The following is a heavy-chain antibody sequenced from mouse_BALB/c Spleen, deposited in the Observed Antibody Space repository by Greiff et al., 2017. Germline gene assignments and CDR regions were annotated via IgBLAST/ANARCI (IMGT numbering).Heavy chain of an antibody. CDR3: ARTYYRYDAMDY. CDR1: GFSLTSYG. D-gene: IGHD2-14*01. V-gene: IGHV2-2*02. Sequence: QVHVKQSGPGLVQPSQSLSITCTVSGFSLTSYGVHWVRQSPGKGLEWLGVIWSGGSTDYNAAFISRLSISKDNSKSQAFFKMNSLQANDTAIYYCARTYYRYDAMDYWGQGTSVTVSS. J-gene: IGHJ4*01. CDR2: IWSGGST.